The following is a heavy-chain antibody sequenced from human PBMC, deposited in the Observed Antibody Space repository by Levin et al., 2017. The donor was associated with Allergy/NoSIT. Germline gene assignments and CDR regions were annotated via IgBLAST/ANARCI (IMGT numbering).Heavy chain of an antibody. D-gene: IGHD3-10*01. CDR1: GFTFSSYG. V-gene: IGHV3-33*01. CDR3: ARDAPLVKELLGAFDI. J-gene: IGHJ3*02. Sequence: GGSLRLSCAASGFTFSSYGMHWVRQAPGKGLEWVAVIWYDGSNKYYADSVKGRFTISRDNSKNTLYLQMDSLRAEDTAVYYCARDAPLVKELLGAFDIWGQGTMVSVSS. CDR2: IWYDGSNK.